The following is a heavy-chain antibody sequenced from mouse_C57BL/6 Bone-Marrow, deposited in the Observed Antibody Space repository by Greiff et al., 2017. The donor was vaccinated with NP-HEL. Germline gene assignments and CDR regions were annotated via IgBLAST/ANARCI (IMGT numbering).Heavy chain of an antibody. CDR2: IDPSDSYT. CDR1: GYTFTSYW. J-gene: IGHJ2*01. CDR3: ASESNPFDY. D-gene: IGHD2-5*01. Sequence: QVQLQQPGAELVKPGASVKLSCKASGYTFTSYWMQWVKQRPGQGLEWIGEIDPSDSYTNYNQKFKGKATLTVDTSSSTAYMQLSSLTSEDSAVYYCASESNPFDYWGQGTTLTVSS. V-gene: IGHV1-50*01.